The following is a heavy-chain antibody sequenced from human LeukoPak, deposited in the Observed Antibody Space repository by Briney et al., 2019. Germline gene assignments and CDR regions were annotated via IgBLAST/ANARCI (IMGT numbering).Heavy chain of an antibody. CDR1: VGSISSGGYY. CDR3: AGQNVPTPHDY. V-gene: IGHV4-30-2*01. Sequence: SETLSLTCTAAVGSISSGGYYWSWIRQPPGKGLEWIAYISAAGTTFYNPSLKSRVTISLDRSKNQFSLNLTSITAADTAVYYCAGQNVPTPHDYWGQGTQVTVSS. D-gene: IGHD2-2*01. J-gene: IGHJ4*02. CDR2: ISAAGTT.